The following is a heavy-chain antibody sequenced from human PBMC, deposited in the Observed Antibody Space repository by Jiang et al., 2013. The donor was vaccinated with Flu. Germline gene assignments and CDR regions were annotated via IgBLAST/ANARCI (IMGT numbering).Heavy chain of an antibody. CDR2: IYWNDDK. Sequence: KPTQTLTLTCSFSGFSLSPSGVGVGWLRQPPGMALEWLAFIYWNDDKRYSPSLKSRLTITKDTSKNQVVLTMTNMDPVDTATYYCAHRQGNLYDSSGYFFDYWGQGILVTVSS. V-gene: IGHV2-5*01. CDR3: AHRQGNLYDSSGYFFDY. CDR1: GFSLSPSGVG. J-gene: IGHJ4*02. D-gene: IGHD3-22*01.